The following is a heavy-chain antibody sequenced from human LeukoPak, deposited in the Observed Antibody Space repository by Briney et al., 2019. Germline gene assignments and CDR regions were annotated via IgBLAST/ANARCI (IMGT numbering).Heavy chain of an antibody. Sequence: ASVKVSCKASGYTFTSYHMHWVRQAPGQALEWMGILTPNSGDTTYAQKLQGRITMTRDTSTSTVYMELSSLRFEDTAVYHCARDSTGWSVDYWGQGTLVTVSS. V-gene: IGHV1-46*01. CDR1: GYTFTSYH. CDR2: LTPNSGDT. J-gene: IGHJ4*02. CDR3: ARDSTGWSVDY. D-gene: IGHD6-19*01.